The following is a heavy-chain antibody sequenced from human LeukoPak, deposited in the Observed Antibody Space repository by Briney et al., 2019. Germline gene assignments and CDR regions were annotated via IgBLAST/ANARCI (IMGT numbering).Heavy chain of an antibody. CDR3: TTALGPFDY. CDR1: GFTVSSNY. V-gene: IGHV3-15*01. CDR2: IKSKTDGGTT. Sequence: GGSLILSCAASGFTVSSNYMSWVRQAPGKGLEWVGRIKSKTDGGTTDYAAPVKGRFTISRDDSKNTLYLQMNSLITEDTAVYYCTTALGPFDYWGQGTLVTVSS. J-gene: IGHJ4*02.